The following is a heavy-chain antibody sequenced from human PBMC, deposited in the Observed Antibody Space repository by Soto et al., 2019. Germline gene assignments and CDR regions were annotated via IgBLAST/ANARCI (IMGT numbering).Heavy chain of an antibody. J-gene: IGHJ6*02. V-gene: IGHV3-23*01. Sequence: EVQLLESGGGLVQPGGSLRLSCAASGFTFSSYAMSWVRQAPGKGLEWVSAISGSGGSTYYADSVKGRFTISRDNSKNTLYLQMNSLRAEDTAVYYWAKGLELFPKHSMDVWGQGTTVTVSS. CDR3: AKGLELFPKHSMDV. D-gene: IGHD1-7*01. CDR2: ISGSGGST. CDR1: GFTFSSYA.